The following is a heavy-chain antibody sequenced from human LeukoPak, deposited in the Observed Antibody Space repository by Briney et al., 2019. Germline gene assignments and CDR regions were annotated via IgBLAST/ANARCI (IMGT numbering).Heavy chain of an antibody. CDR2: INPNSGGT. J-gene: IGHJ4*02. CDR3: ARDSSGSYSTDY. CDR1: GYTFTGYY. V-gene: IGHV1-2*02. D-gene: IGHD1-26*01. Sequence: ASVKVSCKASGYTFTGYYMHWVRQAPGQGLEWMGWINPNSGGTNYAQKFQGRVTMTRDTSISTAYMELSRLRSDDTAVYYCARDSSGSYSTDYWGQGTLVTVSS.